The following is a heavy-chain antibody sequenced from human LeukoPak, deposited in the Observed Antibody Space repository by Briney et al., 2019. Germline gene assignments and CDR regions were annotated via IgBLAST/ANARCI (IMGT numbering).Heavy chain of an antibody. CDR3: ARVGSRIDLAFDI. V-gene: IGHV4-59*01. CDR1: GGSIKNYY. CDR2: IYYSGST. D-gene: IGHD1-1*01. J-gene: IGHJ3*02. Sequence: SETLSLTCTVSGGSIKNYYWTWIRQPPGKGLEWIGYIYYSGSTSSNPSLKSRVTISVDTSKNQFSLRLKYVTAADTAVYYCARVGSRIDLAFDIWGQGTMVTVSS.